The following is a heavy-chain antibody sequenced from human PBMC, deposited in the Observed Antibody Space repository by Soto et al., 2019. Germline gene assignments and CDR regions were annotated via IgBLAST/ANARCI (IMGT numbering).Heavy chain of an antibody. CDR1: GGSISSYY. J-gene: IGHJ4*02. Sequence: ASETLSLTXTVSGGSISSYYWSWIRQPAGKGLEWIGRIYTSGSTNYNPSLKSRVTMSVDTSKNQFSLKLSSVTAADTAVYYCKVVVVAATPETDYWGQGTLVTVS. D-gene: IGHD2-15*01. V-gene: IGHV4-4*07. CDR3: KVVVVAATPETDY. CDR2: IYTSGST.